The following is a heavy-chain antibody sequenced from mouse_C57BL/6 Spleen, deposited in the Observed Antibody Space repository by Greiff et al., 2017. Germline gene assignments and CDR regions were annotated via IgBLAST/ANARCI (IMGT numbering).Heavy chain of an antibody. D-gene: IGHD1-1*01. J-gene: IGHJ2*01. CDR1: GYTFTSYW. CDR2: IDPSDSYT. Sequence: QLQQPGAELVKPGASVKLSCKASGYTFTSYWMQWVKQRPGQGLEWIGEIDPSDSYTNYNQKFKGKATLTLYTSSSTAYMQLCSLTSEDSAVYYCARGITTVVVTDYWGQGTTLTVSS. V-gene: IGHV1-50*01. CDR3: ARGITTVVVTDY.